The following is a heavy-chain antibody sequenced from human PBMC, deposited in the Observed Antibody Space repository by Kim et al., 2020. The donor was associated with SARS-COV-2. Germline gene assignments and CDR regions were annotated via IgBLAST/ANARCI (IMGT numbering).Heavy chain of an antibody. CDR3: ARDRTPPSVGYYGSGIGLDY. CDR1: GFTFSSYG. CDR2: IWYDGSNK. J-gene: IGHJ4*02. V-gene: IGHV3-33*01. Sequence: GGSLRLSCAASGFTFSSYGMHWVRQAPGKGLEWVAVIWYDGSNKYYADSVKGRFTISRDNSKNTLYLQMNSLRAEDTAVYYCARDRTPPSVGYYGSGIGLDYWGQGTLVTVSS. D-gene: IGHD3-10*01.